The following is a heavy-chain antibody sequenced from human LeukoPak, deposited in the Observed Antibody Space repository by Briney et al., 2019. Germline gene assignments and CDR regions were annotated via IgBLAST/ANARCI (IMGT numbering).Heavy chain of an antibody. CDR2: IKQDGSEK. Sequence: PGGSLRLSCAASGFTFSSYWVSLVRQAPGKGLEWVANIKQDGSEKYYVDSVKGRFTISRDNAKNSLYLQMNSLRAEDTAVYYCARERVQLWSRPFDYWGQGTLVTVSS. V-gene: IGHV3-7*03. D-gene: IGHD5-18*01. CDR1: GFTFSSYW. J-gene: IGHJ4*02. CDR3: ARERVQLWSRPFDY.